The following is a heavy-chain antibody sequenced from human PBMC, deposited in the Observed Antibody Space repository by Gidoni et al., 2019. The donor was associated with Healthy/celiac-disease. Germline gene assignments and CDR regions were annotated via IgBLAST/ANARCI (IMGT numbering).Heavy chain of an antibody. CDR2: IYYSGST. V-gene: IGHV4-59*01. Sequence: QVQLQESGPGLVKPSETLSLTCTVSGGSIRSYYWSWIRQPPGKGLEWIGYIYYSGSTNYNPSLKSRVTISVDTSKNQFSLKLSSVTAADTAVYYCARIPSRGNSLGWYFDLWGRGTLVTVSS. CDR1: GGSIRSYY. CDR3: ARIPSRGNSLGWYFDL. D-gene: IGHD3-10*01. J-gene: IGHJ2*01.